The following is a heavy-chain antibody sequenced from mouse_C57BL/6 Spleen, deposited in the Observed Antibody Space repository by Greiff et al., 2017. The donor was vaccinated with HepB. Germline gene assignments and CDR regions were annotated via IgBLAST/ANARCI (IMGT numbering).Heavy chain of an antibody. V-gene: IGHV1-4*01. Sequence: VQLQQSGAELARPGASVKMSCKASGYTFTSYTMHWVNQRPGQGLEWIGYINPSSGYTKYNQKFKDKATLTADKSSSTAYMQLSSLTSEDSAVYYCARSDGNFDMDYWGQGTSVTVSS. CDR1: GYTFTSYT. J-gene: IGHJ4*01. D-gene: IGHD2-1*01. CDR2: INPSSGYT. CDR3: ARSDGNFDMDY.